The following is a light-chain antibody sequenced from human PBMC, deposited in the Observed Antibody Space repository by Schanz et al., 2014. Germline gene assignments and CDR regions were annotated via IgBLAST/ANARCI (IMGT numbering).Light chain of an antibody. CDR3: QQYHDWPFYT. CDR1: QSVNSD. V-gene: IGKV3-15*01. J-gene: IGKJ2*01. CDR2: GAS. Sequence: EIVLTQSPGTLSLSPGERATLSCRASQSVNSDYLAWYQQRPGQAPRLLIYGASTRATGIPARFSGSGSGTEFTLTISSLQSEDFAVYYCQQYHDWPFYTFGQGTKLEIK.